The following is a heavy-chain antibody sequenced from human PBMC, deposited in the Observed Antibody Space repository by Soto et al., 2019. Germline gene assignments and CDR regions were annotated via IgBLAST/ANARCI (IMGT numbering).Heavy chain of an antibody. J-gene: IGHJ4*02. CDR2: ISGDGTTT. D-gene: IGHD3-9*01. CDR3: AREYYGLLTGYYNDH. CDR1: GFPFSSYW. V-gene: IGHV3-74*01. Sequence: EVQLVESGGDSVQPGGSLRLSCAASGFPFSSYWVHWVRHTPGKGLEWVSRISGDGTTTYYADCVTGRFTVSRDNANKTLSLQMSGLGAEDTAVYYCAREYYGLLTGYYNDHWGQGTLVSVSS.